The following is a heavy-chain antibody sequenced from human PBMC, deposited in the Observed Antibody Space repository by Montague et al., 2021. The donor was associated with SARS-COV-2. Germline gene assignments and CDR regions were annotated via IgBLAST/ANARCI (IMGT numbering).Heavy chain of an antibody. D-gene: IGHD3-22*01. Sequence: SETLSLTCAVYGGSFIGYYWSWFRQPPGKGLVWIGDINHSGSTNYNPSLKSRVSISVDTSKNQFSLKLRSVTAADTAVYYCARAIVDVTMIIVVMTGVEHYFDFWGQGTLVTVSS. V-gene: IGHV4-34*01. CDR2: INHSGST. CDR3: ARAIVDVTMIIVVMTGVEHYFDF. CDR1: GGSFIGYY. J-gene: IGHJ4*02.